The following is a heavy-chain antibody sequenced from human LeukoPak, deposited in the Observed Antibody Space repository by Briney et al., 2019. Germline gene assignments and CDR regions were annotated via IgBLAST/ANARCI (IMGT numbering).Heavy chain of an antibody. CDR2: VYYTGNT. CDR3: ANSTIASSGYFDY. CDR1: GDTISSYY. V-gene: IGHV4-59*08. D-gene: IGHD3-22*01. J-gene: IGHJ4*02. Sequence: SETLSLTCTVSGDTISSYYWSWIRQPPGKGLEWIRYVYYTGNTNYNPSLKSRVTISVDTSRNQFSLKLSSVTAADTAVYYCANSTIASSGYFDYWGQGTLVTVSS.